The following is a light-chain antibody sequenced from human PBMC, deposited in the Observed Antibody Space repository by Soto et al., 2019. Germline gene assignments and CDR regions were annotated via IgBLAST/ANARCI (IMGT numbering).Light chain of an antibody. CDR1: SSDVGAYNS. Sequence: QSALTQPASVSGSPGQSIAISCTGTSSDVGAYNSVSWYQQYPGKAPKLMIHDVSNRPSGVSDRFSGSKSGNTASLTISGLQAEDEGDHYCSSYTSSSSYVFGSGTKLTVL. CDR2: DVS. CDR3: SSYTSSSSYV. J-gene: IGLJ1*01. V-gene: IGLV2-14*01.